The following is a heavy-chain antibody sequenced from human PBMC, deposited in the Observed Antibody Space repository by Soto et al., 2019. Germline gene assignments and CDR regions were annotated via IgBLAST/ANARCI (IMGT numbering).Heavy chain of an antibody. V-gene: IGHV3-74*02. Sequence: EVQLVESGGGLVQPGGSLRLSCAASGFTFSNYWMYWVRQAPGKGLEWVSRINSDGSVSSYADSVKGRLTISRDNVKNTLYLQMESLRAEDTAVYYCARGECVGGTCYSLAGSFYYYMDVWGKGTTVTVFS. CDR3: ARGECVGGTCYSLAGSFYYYMDV. J-gene: IGHJ6*03. CDR1: GFTFSNYW. CDR2: INSDGSVS. D-gene: IGHD2-15*01.